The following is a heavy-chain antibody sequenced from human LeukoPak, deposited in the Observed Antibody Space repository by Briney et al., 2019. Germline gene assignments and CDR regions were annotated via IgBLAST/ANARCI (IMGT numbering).Heavy chain of an antibody. Sequence: SGGSLRLSCAASGFTFDDYAMHWVRQAPGKGLEWVSGISWNSGSIGYADSVKGRFTISRDNAKNSLYLQMNSLRAEDTAVYYCAELGITMIGGVWGKRTTVTISS. CDR3: AELGITMIGGV. J-gene: IGHJ6*04. CDR1: GFTFDDYA. V-gene: IGHV3-9*01. CDR2: ISWNSGSI. D-gene: IGHD3-10*02.